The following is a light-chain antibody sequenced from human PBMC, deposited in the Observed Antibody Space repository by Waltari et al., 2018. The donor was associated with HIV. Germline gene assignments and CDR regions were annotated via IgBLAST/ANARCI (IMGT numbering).Light chain of an antibody. CDR1: QSVASR. CDR2: GAS. Sequence: EIVMTQSPATLSLSPGERAILSCRASQSVASRLAWYQQKPGQAPRLLIYGASTRADGISGRFSGSGSGTEFTLPISSLQSEDSAIYFCHQYNSWPPMYTFGQGTKLEI. V-gene: IGKV3-15*01. J-gene: IGKJ2*01. CDR3: HQYNSWPPMYT.